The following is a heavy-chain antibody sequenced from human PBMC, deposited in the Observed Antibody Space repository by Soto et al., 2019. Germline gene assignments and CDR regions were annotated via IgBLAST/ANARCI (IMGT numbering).Heavy chain of an antibody. CDR1: GFTFSSYW. V-gene: IGHV3-7*04. J-gene: IGHJ4*02. Sequence: EVQLVESGGGLVQPGGSPRLSCAASGFTFSSYWMSWVRQAPGKGLEWVANIKQDGSEKYYVDSVKGRFTISRDNAKNSLYLQMNSLRAEDTAVYYCARDGILRYFDWLPSPADYWGQGTLVTVSS. D-gene: IGHD3-9*01. CDR2: IKQDGSEK. CDR3: ARDGILRYFDWLPSPADY.